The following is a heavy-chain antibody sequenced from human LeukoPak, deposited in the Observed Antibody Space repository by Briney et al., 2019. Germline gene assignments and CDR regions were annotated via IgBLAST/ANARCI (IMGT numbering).Heavy chain of an antibody. CDR3: AKDSGYALGY. Sequence: GGSLRLSCAASGFTFSSYGMHWVRQAPGKGLEWVAVISYDGSNKYYADSVKGRFTISRDNSKSTLYLQMNSLRAEDTAVYYCAKDSGYALGYWGQGTLVTVSS. D-gene: IGHD5-12*01. V-gene: IGHV3-30*18. CDR1: GFTFSSYG. J-gene: IGHJ4*02. CDR2: ISYDGSNK.